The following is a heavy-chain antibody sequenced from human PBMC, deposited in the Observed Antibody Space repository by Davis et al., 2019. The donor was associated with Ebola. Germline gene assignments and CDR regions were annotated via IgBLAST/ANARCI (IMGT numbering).Heavy chain of an antibody. J-gene: IGHJ4*02. Sequence: ASVKVSCKGSGYTFTDYGISWVRQAPGQGLEWMGWISTYSGNTNYAQKFQGRVTMTRDTSTSTAYLELKSLRSDDTAAYYCARGDRSGWFLADYFDYWGQGTLVTVSS. V-gene: IGHV1-18*01. CDR1: GYTFTDYG. CDR2: ISTYSGNT. D-gene: IGHD6-19*01. CDR3: ARGDRSGWFLADYFDY.